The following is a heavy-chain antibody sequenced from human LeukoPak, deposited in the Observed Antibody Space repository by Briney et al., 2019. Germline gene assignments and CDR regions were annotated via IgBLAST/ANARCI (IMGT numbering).Heavy chain of an antibody. CDR3: ARVRYSDSSVLTRKRSYYFDY. Sequence: GGTLRLSCAASGFTFSSYGMSWVRQALGKGLEWVSAISGSGGSTYYADSVKGRFTISRDNSKNTLYPQMNSLRAEDTAVYYCARVRYSDSSVLTRKRSYYFDYWGQGTLVTVSS. V-gene: IGHV3-23*01. CDR2: ISGSGGST. CDR1: GFTFSSYG. J-gene: IGHJ4*02. D-gene: IGHD3-22*01.